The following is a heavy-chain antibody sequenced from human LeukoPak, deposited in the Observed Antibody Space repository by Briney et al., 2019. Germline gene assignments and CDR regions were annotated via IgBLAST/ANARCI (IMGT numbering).Heavy chain of an antibody. J-gene: IGHJ5*02. CDR1: GYTFTNCD. D-gene: IGHD1-1*01. Sequence: ASVKVSCKASGYTFTNCDISWVRQAPGQGLEWMGWISAYNGNTNYAQKLQGRVTMTTDTSTSTAYMELRSLRSDDTAVYYCARSSGTNWFDPWGQGTLVTVSS. CDR3: ARSSGTNWFDP. CDR2: ISAYNGNT. V-gene: IGHV1-18*01.